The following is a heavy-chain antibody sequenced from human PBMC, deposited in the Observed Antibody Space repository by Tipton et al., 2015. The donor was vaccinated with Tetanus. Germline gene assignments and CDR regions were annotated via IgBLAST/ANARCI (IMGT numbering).Heavy chain of an antibody. V-gene: IGHV4-34*01. CDR2: ITHSGST. D-gene: IGHD7-27*01. CDR3: ARGGATGDCAFDI. Sequence: TLSLTCAVYGGSFSGYYRSWIRQPPGKGLEWIGEITHSGSTNYNPPLKSRVAISVDTSKNQFSLKLSSVTAADTAVYYCARGGATGDCAFDIWGQGTMVTVSS. CDR1: GGSFSGYY. J-gene: IGHJ3*02.